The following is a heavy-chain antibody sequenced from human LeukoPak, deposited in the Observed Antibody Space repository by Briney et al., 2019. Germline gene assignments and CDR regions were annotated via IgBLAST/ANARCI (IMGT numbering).Heavy chain of an antibody. CDR2: INPNSGST. CDR1: GYTFTGYY. Sequence: GASVKVSCKASGYTFTGYYMHWVRQAPGQGLEWMGWINPNSGSTNYAQKFQGRVTMTRDTSISTAYMELSRLRSDDTAVYYCARGDIVVVPATGYWGQGALVTVSS. CDR3: ARGDIVVVPATGY. J-gene: IGHJ4*02. V-gene: IGHV1-2*02. D-gene: IGHD2-2*01.